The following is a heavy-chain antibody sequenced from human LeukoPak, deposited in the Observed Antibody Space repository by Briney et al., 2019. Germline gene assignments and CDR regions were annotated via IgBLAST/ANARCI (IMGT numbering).Heavy chain of an antibody. V-gene: IGHV3-48*04. Sequence: GGSLRPSCAASGFTFSTYGMSWVRQAPGKGLEWVSYISSSGSTIYYADSVKGRFTISRDNAKNSLYLQMNSLRAEDTAVYYCARDSIAAAYNWFDPWGQGTLVTVSS. J-gene: IGHJ5*02. CDR1: GFTFSTYG. CDR2: ISSSGSTI. D-gene: IGHD6-13*01. CDR3: ARDSIAAAYNWFDP.